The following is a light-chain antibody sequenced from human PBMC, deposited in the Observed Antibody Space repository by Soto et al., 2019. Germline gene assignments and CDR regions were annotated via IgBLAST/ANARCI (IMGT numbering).Light chain of an antibody. CDR2: AAS. CDR1: QDISNY. CDR3: QPSYSTPPT. J-gene: IGKJ1*01. Sequence: IHMTHSPPSLPVSVGDRGTSTFQAIQDISNYLHWFQQKPGKSPKLLIYAASTLQSGVPSRFSGTGSGTDFPLTIPSLQPEAFATYYCQPSYSTPPTFGQGTKVDIK. V-gene: IGKV1-39*01.